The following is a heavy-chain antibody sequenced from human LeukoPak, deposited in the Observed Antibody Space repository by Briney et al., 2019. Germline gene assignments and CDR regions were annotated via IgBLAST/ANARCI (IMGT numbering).Heavy chain of an antibody. D-gene: IGHD3-22*01. V-gene: IGHV4-34*01. CDR3: ARFSIVVVITDAFDI. CDR2: INHSGST. Sequence: SETLSLTCAVYGGSFSGYYWSWIRQPPGKGLERIGEINHSGSTNYNPSLKSRVTISVDTSKNQFSLKLSSVTAADTAVYYCARFSIVVVITDAFDIWGQGTMVTVSS. CDR1: GGSFSGYY. J-gene: IGHJ3*02.